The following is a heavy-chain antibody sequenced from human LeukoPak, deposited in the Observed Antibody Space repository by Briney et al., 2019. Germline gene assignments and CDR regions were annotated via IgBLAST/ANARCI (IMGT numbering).Heavy chain of an antibody. V-gene: IGHV3-23*01. CDR2: ISGSGDIS. J-gene: IGHJ4*02. D-gene: IGHD2-21*02. CDR3: AKRLVVVTAIGDDY. Sequence: PGGSLRLSCAASGFTFSSYAMSWVRQAPGKGLEWVSSISGSGDISYCTDSVKGRFTISRDNSKSTLYLQMNSLRAEDTAVYYCAKRLVVVTAIGDDYWGQGTLVTVSS. CDR1: GFTFSSYA.